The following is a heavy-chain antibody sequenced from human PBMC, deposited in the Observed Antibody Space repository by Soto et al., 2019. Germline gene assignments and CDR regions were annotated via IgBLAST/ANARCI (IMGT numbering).Heavy chain of an antibody. CDR3: ASVTRTCISTSCYRYYHGMDV. Sequence: SETLSLTCTVSGCSISSGGYYWSWIRQHPGTGLEWIGHISYSGSTYYNTSLKSRVTISVDTSRNQFSLIVNSVTAADTAVYYCASVTRTCISTSCYRYYHGMDVWGQGTTVTVSS. CDR2: ISYSGST. V-gene: IGHV4-31*03. CDR1: GCSISSGGYY. J-gene: IGHJ6*02. D-gene: IGHD2-2*02.